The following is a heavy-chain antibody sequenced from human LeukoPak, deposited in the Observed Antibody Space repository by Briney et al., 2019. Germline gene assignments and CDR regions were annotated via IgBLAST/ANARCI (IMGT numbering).Heavy chain of an antibody. J-gene: IGHJ4*02. D-gene: IGHD1-7*01. CDR3: ALMGNLPLDY. V-gene: IGHV3-48*04. Sequence: GGSLRLSCEASGFTFSTYTMNWVRQAPGKGLEWVSYISSGSDTIYYADSVKGRFTISRDNAKNSLYLQMNSLRAEDTAVYYCALMGNLPLDYWGQGTLVTVSS. CDR1: GFTFSTYT. CDR2: ISSGSDTI.